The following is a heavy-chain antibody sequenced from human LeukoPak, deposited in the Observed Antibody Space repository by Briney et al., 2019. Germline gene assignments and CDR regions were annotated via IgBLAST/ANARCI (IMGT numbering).Heavy chain of an antibody. CDR2: INQDGSEI. V-gene: IGHV3-7*01. CDR1: GFTFSDHW. J-gene: IGHJ4*02. D-gene: IGHD3-22*01. Sequence: GGYLRLSCTTSGFTFSDHWMSWVRQAPGKGLEWVGNINQDGSEINYLESVKGRLSITRDNAKNSLFLHMNNLRVEDTAKYYCARDPYYEADYRGQGILVIVS. CDR3: ARDPYYEADY.